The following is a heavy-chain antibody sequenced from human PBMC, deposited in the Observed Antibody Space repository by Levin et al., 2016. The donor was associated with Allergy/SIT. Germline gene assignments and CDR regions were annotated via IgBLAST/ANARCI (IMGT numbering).Heavy chain of an antibody. CDR1: GFTFSDYA. D-gene: IGHD1-26*01. CDR2: ISTDGSIT. J-gene: IGHJ4*02. V-gene: IGHV3-21*04. CDR3: YVGVPDY. Sequence: GESLKISCAVSGFTFSDYAMYWVRQAPGKGLEWVSSISTDGSITYYPDSVKGRFTISRDNARNSLYLQMNSLRAEDTAMYYCYVGVPDYWGQGTLVTVSS.